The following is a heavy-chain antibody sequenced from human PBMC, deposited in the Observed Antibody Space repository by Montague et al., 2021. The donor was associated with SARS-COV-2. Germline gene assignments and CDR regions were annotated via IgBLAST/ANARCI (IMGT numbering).Heavy chain of an antibody. CDR3: ARRRLRFFDWSGAFDI. V-gene: IGHV3-7*01. Sequence: SLRLSCAASGFTFSSYWMSWVRQAPGKGLEWVANIKQDGSEKYYVDSVKGRFTISRDNAKNSLYLQMNSLRAEDTAVYYCARRRLRFFDWSGAFDIWGQGTMVTVSS. CDR2: IKQDGSEK. CDR1: GFTFSSYW. D-gene: IGHD3-9*01. J-gene: IGHJ3*02.